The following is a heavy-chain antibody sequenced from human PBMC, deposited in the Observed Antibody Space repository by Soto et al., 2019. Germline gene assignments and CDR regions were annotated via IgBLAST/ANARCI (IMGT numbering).Heavy chain of an antibody. D-gene: IGHD4-4*01. Sequence: SEILSLTCTVSGDSISSYYWSWIRQPPGKGLEWIGHIYNSGSTNYNPSLKSRVTISVDTSKKQISLKLTSVTAADTAVYYCATYDYSNHYFDCWGQGTLVTVSS. J-gene: IGHJ4*02. V-gene: IGHV4-59*01. CDR2: IYNSGST. CDR3: ATYDYSNHYFDC. CDR1: GDSISSYY.